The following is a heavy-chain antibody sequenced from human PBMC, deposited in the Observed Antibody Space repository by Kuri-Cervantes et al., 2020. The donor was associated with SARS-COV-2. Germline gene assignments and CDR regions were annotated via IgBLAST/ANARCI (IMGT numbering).Heavy chain of an antibody. CDR2: INHSGST. CDR3: ARGWSNYYYGMDV. V-gene: IGHV4-34*01. Sequence: SETLSLTCAVYGGSFSGYYWSWIRQPPGKGLERIGEINHSGSTNYNPSLKSRVTISVDTSKNQFSLKLSSVTAADTAVYYCARGWSNYYYGMDVWGQGTTVTVSS. CDR1: GGSFSGYY. D-gene: IGHD3/OR15-3a*01. J-gene: IGHJ6*02.